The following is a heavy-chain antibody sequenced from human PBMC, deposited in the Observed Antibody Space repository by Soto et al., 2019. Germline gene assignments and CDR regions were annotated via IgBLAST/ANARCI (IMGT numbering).Heavy chain of an antibody. CDR3: ARVCWDYGNYVRWFDP. D-gene: IGHD4-17*01. J-gene: IGHJ5*02. CDR2: IYYSGST. CDR1: GGSISSGDYY. V-gene: IGHV4-30-4*01. Sequence: SETLSLTCTVSGGSISSGDYYWSWIRQPPGKGLEWIGYIYYSGSTYYNPSLKSRVTISVDTSKNQFSLKLSSVTAADTAVYYCARVCWDYGNYVRWFDPWGQGTLVTVSS.